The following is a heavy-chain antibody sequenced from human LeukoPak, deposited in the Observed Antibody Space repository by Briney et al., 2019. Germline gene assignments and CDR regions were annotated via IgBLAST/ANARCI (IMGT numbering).Heavy chain of an antibody. CDR1: GGSFSGYY. CDR3: ARGPPPRGDFWSGYYRGAFDY. D-gene: IGHD3-3*01. J-gene: IGHJ4*02. V-gene: IGHV4-34*01. CDR2: INHSGST. Sequence: SETLSLTCALYGGSFSGYYWSWIRQPPGKGLEWIGEINHSGSTNYNPSLKSRVTISVDTSKNQFSLKLSSVTAADTAVYYCARGPPPRGDFWSGYYRGAFDYWGQGTLVTVSS.